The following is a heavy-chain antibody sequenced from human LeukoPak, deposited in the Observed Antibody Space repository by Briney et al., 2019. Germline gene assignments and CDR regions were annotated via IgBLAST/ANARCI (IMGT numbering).Heavy chain of an antibody. D-gene: IGHD3-22*01. CDR1: GGSISSSNW. Sequence: SETLSLTCAVSGGSISSSNWWSWVRQPPGKGLEWIGEIYHSGSTNYNPSLKSRVTISVDTSKNEFSLKLSSVTAADTAVYYCTRALPGYFDSSGYYFDYWGQGTLVTVSS. CDR3: TRALPGYFDSSGYYFDY. CDR2: IYHSGST. V-gene: IGHV4-4*02. J-gene: IGHJ4*02.